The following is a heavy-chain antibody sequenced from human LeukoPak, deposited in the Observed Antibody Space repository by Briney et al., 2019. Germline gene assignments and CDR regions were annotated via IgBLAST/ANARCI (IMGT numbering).Heavy chain of an antibody. Sequence: SETLSLTCTVSGYFISSGYFWGWIRQSPGKGLEWIGTFGTFYHSGDTSYGPSLKSRVTISVDTSRNQFSLRLTSVTAADTAVYFCAQSSSSSHFDYWGQGTLVTVSS. CDR3: AQSSSSSHFDY. D-gene: IGHD6-6*01. V-gene: IGHV4-38-2*02. CDR2: FGTFYHSGDT. CDR1: GYFISSGYF. J-gene: IGHJ4*02.